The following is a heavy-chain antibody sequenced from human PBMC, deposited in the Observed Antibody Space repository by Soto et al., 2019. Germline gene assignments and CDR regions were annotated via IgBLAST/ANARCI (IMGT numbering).Heavy chain of an antibody. V-gene: IGHV3-30-3*01. J-gene: IGHJ4*02. CDR3: ARETFGY. CDR2: ISYDGSNK. Sequence: SGGSLRLSCAASGFTFSSYAMHWVRQAPGKGLEWVAVISYDGSNKYYADSVKGRFTISRDNSKNTLYLQMNSLRAEDTAVYYCARETFGYWGQGTLVTVSS. CDR1: GFTFSSYA.